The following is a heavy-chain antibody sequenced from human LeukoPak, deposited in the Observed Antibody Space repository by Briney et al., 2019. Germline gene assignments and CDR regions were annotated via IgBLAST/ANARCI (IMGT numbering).Heavy chain of an antibody. V-gene: IGHV3-30*04. Sequence: GRSLRLSCAASGFTFSSYAMHWVRQAPGKGLEWVAVISYDGSNKYYADSVKGRFTISGDNSKNTLYLQMNSLRAEDTAVYYCARGTRSLRYFDWLLYDDYWGQGTLVTVSS. J-gene: IGHJ4*02. CDR1: GFTFSSYA. D-gene: IGHD3-9*01. CDR2: ISYDGSNK. CDR3: ARGTRSLRYFDWLLYDDY.